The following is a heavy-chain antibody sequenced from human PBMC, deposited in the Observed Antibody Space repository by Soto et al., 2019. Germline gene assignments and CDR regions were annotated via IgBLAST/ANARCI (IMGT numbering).Heavy chain of an antibody. Sequence: PGGSLRLSCAASGFTFSSYAMPWVRQAPGKGLEWVAVISYDGSNKYYADSVKGRFTISRDNSKNTLYLQMNSLRAEDTAVYYCARVGHQLTHYYYYYGMDVWGQGTTVTVSS. CDR2: ISYDGSNK. J-gene: IGHJ6*02. CDR1: GFTFSSYA. D-gene: IGHD6-13*01. CDR3: ARVGHQLTHYYYYYGMDV. V-gene: IGHV3-30-3*01.